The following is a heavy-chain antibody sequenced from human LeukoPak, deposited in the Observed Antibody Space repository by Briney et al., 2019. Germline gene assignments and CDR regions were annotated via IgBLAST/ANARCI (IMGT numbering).Heavy chain of an antibody. CDR2: INPNTGDT. J-gene: IGHJ4*02. CDR1: GYTFTGYY. V-gene: IGHV1-2*06. Sequence: ASVKVSCKASGYTFTGYYMHWVRQAPGQGLEWMGRINPNTGDTNYAQEFQGRVTMTRDTSITTAYMDLNRLKSDDTAVYYWAREDYYAPDYWGQGTLVTVSS. D-gene: IGHD2-2*01. CDR3: AREDYYAPDY.